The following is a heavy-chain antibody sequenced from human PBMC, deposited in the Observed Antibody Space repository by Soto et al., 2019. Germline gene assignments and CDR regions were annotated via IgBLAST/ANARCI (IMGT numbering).Heavy chain of an antibody. CDR2: IIPILGIA. J-gene: IGHJ4*02. Sequence: SVKVSCKASGGTFSSYTISWVRQAPGQGLEWMGRIIPILGIANYAQKFQGRVTITADKSTSTAYMELSSLRSEDTAVYYCARAVEYSSSFDYWGQGTLVTVSS. D-gene: IGHD6-6*01. CDR1: GGTFSSYT. V-gene: IGHV1-69*02. CDR3: ARAVEYSSSFDY.